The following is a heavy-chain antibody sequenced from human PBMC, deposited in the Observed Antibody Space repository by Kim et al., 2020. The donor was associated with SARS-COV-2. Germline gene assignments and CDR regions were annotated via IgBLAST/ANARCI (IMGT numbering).Heavy chain of an antibody. CDR3: ARSSLRYFDWLPYLLFDC. Sequence: SETLSLTCTVSGGSISSSSYYWGWIRQPPGKGLEWIGSIYYSGSTYYNPSIKSRVTISVDTSKNQFSLKLSSVTAADTAVYYCARSSLRYFDWLPYLLFDCWGQGTLVTVSS. J-gene: IGHJ4*02. D-gene: IGHD3-9*01. V-gene: IGHV4-39*01. CDR2: IYYSGST. CDR1: GGSISSSSYY.